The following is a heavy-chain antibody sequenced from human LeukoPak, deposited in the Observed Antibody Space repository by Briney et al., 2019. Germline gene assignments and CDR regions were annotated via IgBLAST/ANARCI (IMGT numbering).Heavy chain of an antibody. D-gene: IGHD5-24*01. CDR1: GGTFSSYA. Sequence: ASVKVSCKASGGTFSSYAISWVRQAPGQGLEWMGIINPSGGSTSYAQKFQGRVTMTRDTSTSTVYMELSSLRSEDTAVYYCARVASDGYNSGFDYWGQGTLVTVSS. CDR3: ARVASDGYNSGFDY. V-gene: IGHV1-46*01. CDR2: INPSGGST. J-gene: IGHJ4*02.